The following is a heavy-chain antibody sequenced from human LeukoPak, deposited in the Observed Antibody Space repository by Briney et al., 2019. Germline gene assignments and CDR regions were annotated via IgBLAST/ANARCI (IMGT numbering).Heavy chain of an antibody. CDR1: GRSLSSYY. V-gene: IGHV4-4*07. Sequence: SETLSLTCTLSGRSLSSYYWSWLRQPARKGLAWLGRIYTNGITNFNPSVKSRVTMSVDTPKNQFSLNLSSVTAADTAVYYCARGGSLDTAKRPPVFDYWGQGTLVTVSS. J-gene: IGHJ4*02. D-gene: IGHD5-18*01. CDR3: ARGGSLDTAKRPPVFDY. CDR2: IYTNGIT.